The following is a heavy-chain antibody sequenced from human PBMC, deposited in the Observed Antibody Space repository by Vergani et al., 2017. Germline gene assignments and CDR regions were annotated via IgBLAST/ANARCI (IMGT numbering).Heavy chain of an antibody. V-gene: IGHV5-51*01. D-gene: IGHD2-21*01. Sequence: EVKLVQSGAEVKKPGESLKISCKYSESSFTSNQIAWVRQLSGKGLQWMGNITPFDSKIAYSPSFQGQVIMSIDKSITTAYLQWRSLEASDTAIYYCTRHVPCGDGACLHFDHWGQGTQVTVSS. CDR3: TRHVPCGDGACLHFDH. CDR1: ESSFTSNQ. J-gene: IGHJ4*02. CDR2: ITPFDSKI.